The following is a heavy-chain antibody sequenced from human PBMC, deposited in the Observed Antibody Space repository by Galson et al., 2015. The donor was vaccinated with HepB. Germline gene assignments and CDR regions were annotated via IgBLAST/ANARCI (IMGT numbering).Heavy chain of an antibody. CDR3: AKEFVSRHSLTFDF. CDR2: ISYDGRNK. CDR1: GFTFINYA. D-gene: IGHD1-26*01. Sequence: SLRLSCAASGFTFINYAMHWVRQAPGKGLEWVAVISYDGRNKYYADSVEGRFTISRDNSKNMVYLQMNSLRGGDTAVYFCAKEFVSRHSLTFDFWGQGALVTVSS. J-gene: IGHJ4*02. V-gene: IGHV3-30-3*01.